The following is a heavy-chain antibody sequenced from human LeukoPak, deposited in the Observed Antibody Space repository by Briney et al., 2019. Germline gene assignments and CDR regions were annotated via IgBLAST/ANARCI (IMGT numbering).Heavy chain of an antibody. V-gene: IGHV3-30*04. CDR3: ARDRVAFDI. CDR2: ISYDGSNK. CDR1: GFTFSNYA. J-gene: IGHJ3*02. Sequence: GGSLRLSCAASGFTFSNYAMHWVRQAPGKGLEWVAVISYDGSNKYYADSVKGRFTISRDNSKNTLYLQMNSLRAEDTAVYYCARDRVAFDIWGQGTMVTVSS.